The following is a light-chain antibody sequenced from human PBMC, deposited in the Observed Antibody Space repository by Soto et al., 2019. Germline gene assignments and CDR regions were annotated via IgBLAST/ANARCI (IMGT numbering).Light chain of an antibody. Sequence: IVLTQSPGTLSLSPGERATLSCRASQSVSSTSLGWYQQKPGQAPRLLIYATSTRATGIPDRFSGSGSGTDFTLTISRLEPDDFAVYYCQQYGNSPMYSFGQGTHLEIQ. CDR3: QQYGNSPMYS. V-gene: IGKV3-20*01. CDR2: ATS. J-gene: IGKJ2*01. CDR1: QSVSSTS.